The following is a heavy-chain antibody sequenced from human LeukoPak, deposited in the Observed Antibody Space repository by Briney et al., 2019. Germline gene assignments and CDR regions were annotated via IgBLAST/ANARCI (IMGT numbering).Heavy chain of an antibody. CDR1: GFTFSDYY. D-gene: IGHD2-2*01. J-gene: IGHJ5*01. CDR3: AKDRHAPGRYCSSTSCFPFDS. CDR2: ISGSGGST. Sequence: PGGSLRLSCAASGFTFSDYYMSWIRQAPGKGLEWVSGISGSGGSTYYADPVKGRFTISRDNTKNTLYLQMNSLRAEDTAVYYCAKDRHAPGRYCSSTSCFPFDSWGQGTLVTVSS. V-gene: IGHV3-23*01.